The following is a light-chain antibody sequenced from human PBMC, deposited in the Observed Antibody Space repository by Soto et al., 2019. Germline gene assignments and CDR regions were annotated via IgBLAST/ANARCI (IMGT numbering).Light chain of an antibody. CDR1: QSLNNW. CDR3: QHYNSYSWT. Sequence: DIQMTQFPSTLSASVGDRVTITCRASQSLNNWLAWYQQKPGNAPKLLIYKASNLESGVPSRFSGSGSGTEFTLTISSLQPDDLATYYCQHYNSYSWTVGQGTKVEIK. CDR2: KAS. J-gene: IGKJ1*01. V-gene: IGKV1-5*03.